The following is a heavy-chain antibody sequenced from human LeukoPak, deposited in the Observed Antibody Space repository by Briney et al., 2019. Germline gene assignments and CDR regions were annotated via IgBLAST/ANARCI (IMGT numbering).Heavy chain of an antibody. CDR2: IYHSGTT. CDR3: ARERRDASNYHYYTYSLDV. Sequence: SETLSLTCSVSGGSISPHYWSWIRQSPEKGLEWIGFIYHSGTTTYNPSLQSRVTISVDTSKNQFSLKVTSVTAADTAVYFCARERRDASNYHYYTYSLDVWGKGTAVTVSS. D-gene: IGHD5-24*01. V-gene: IGHV4-59*08. CDR1: GGSISPHY. J-gene: IGHJ6*03.